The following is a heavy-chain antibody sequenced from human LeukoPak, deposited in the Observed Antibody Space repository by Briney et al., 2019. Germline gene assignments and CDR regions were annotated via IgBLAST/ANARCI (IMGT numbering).Heavy chain of an antibody. J-gene: IGHJ6*04. D-gene: IGHD2-15*01. CDR2: INHSGST. CDR1: GGSFSGYY. V-gene: IGHV4-34*01. CDR3: ARGYCSGGSCYPRRPDYYYGMDV. Sequence: SETLSLTCAVYGGSFSGYYWSWIRQPPGKGLERIGEINHSGSTNYNPSLKSRVTISVDTSKNQFSLKLSPVTAADTAVYYGARGYCSGGSCYPRRPDYYYGMDVWGKGTTVTVSS.